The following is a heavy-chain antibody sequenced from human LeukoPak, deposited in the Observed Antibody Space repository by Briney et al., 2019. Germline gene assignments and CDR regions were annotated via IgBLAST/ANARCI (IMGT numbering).Heavy chain of an antibody. Sequence: PSETLSLTCTVSGGSVGIVSSYWTWIRQPPGKGLEWIGYVYHTGGTKYNPSLKSRVTISLDTPKNQFSLRLSSVTAADTAVYYCARDSRHPYYYGLDVWGQGTTVTVSS. V-gene: IGHV4-61*01. CDR2: VYHTGGT. J-gene: IGHJ6*02. CDR3: ARDSRHPYYYGLDV. CDR1: GGSVGIVSSY.